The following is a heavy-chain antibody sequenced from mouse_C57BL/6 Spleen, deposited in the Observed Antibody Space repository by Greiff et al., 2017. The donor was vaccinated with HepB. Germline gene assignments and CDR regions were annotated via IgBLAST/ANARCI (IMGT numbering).Heavy chain of an antibody. D-gene: IGHD4-1*01. Sequence: VQLQQSGPELVKPGASVKMSCKASGYPFTAYNMHWVKQSHGKSLEWIGNINPNNGVTSSNQKFKGKATLTVNKSSSTAYMELRSLTSEDSAVYYCARRLTGTLFDYWGQGTTLTVSS. CDR2: INPNNGVT. CDR1: GYPFTAYN. CDR3: ARRLTGTLFDY. J-gene: IGHJ2*01. V-gene: IGHV1-22*01.